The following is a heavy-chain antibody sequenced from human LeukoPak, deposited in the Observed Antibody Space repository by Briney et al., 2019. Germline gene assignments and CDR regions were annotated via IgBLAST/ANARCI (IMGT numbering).Heavy chain of an antibody. CDR1: GFTFSNSW. CDR3: ARINTAIFSSSDY. V-gene: IGHV3-7*05. J-gene: IGHJ4*02. CDR2: IREDGGEK. Sequence: GGSLRLSCAASGFTFSNSWMTWVRQAPGKGLEWVANIREDGGEKYYVDSVKGRFTISRDNAKNSLYLQMNSLIAEDTAVYYCARINTAIFSSSDYWGQGTLVTVSS. D-gene: IGHD2-21*02.